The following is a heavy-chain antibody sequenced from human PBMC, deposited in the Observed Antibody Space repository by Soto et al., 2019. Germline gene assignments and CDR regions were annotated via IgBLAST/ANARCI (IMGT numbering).Heavy chain of an antibody. CDR1: GFTFDDYA. Sequence: EVQLVESGGGLVQPGRSLRLSCAASGFTFDDYAMHWVRQAPGKGLEWVSGISWNSGSIGYADSVNGRFTISRDNAKNSLYLQMNSLRAEDTALYYCAKDTPPYYMDVWGKGTTVTVSS. CDR2: ISWNSGSI. V-gene: IGHV3-9*01. CDR3: AKDTPPYYMDV. J-gene: IGHJ6*03.